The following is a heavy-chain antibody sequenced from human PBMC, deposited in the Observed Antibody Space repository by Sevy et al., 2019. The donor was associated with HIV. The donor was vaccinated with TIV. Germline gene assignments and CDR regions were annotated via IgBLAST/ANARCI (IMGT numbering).Heavy chain of an antibody. CDR3: VRPERGYSSSWFDY. J-gene: IGHJ4*02. D-gene: IGHD6-13*01. V-gene: IGHV4-39*01. CDR1: GGSISSSSYY. CDR2: IYYSGST. Sequence: SETLSLTCTVSGGSISSSSYYWGWIRQPPGKGLEWIGSIYYSGSTYYNPSLKSRVTISVDTSKNQFSLKLSSVTAADTAVYYCVRPERGYSSSWFDYWGQGTLVTVSS.